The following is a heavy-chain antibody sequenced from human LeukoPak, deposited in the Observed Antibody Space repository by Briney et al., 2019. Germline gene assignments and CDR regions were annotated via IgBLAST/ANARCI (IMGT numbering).Heavy chain of an antibody. Sequence: GGSLRLSCVASGFTFTNAWMSWVRQAPGKGLEWVGRIKSKTDGETAEYAAPVKGRFTISRDDSKTTLELQMNSLNTEDTGVYYCIMYSSSWYSFDSWGQGTLVTVSS. J-gene: IGHJ4*02. D-gene: IGHD6-13*01. V-gene: IGHV3-15*01. CDR3: IMYSSSWYSFDS. CDR2: IKSKTDGETA. CDR1: GFTFTNAW.